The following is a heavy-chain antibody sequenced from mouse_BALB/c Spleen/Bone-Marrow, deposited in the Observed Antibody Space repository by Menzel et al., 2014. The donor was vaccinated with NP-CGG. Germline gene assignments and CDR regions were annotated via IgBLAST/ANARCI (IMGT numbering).Heavy chain of an antibody. V-gene: IGHV1-69*02. CDR2: IYPSDSHT. CDR3: ARYDYGFAY. Sequence: QVQLQQSGAELVNPGASVKLSCKASGYTFTNYWINWVRQRPGQGLEWIGNIYPSDSHTQYSQDSKDKATLTVDTSSNTAYMQLSSLTSEDSAVYYCARYDYGFAYWGQGTLVTVSA. CDR1: GYTFTNYW. D-gene: IGHD1-1*01. J-gene: IGHJ3*01.